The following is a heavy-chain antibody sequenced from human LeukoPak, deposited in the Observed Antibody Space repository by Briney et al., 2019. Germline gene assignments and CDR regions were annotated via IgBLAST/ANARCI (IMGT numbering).Heavy chain of an antibody. CDR2: ISAYNGNT. Sequence: ASVTVSCKASGYTFTSYGISWVRQAPGQGLEWMGWISAYNGNTNYAQKLQGRVTMTTDTSTSTAYMELRSLRSDDTAVYYCARDGNCSGGSCYFLGYYYGMDVWGQGTTVTVSS. D-gene: IGHD2-15*01. V-gene: IGHV1-18*01. CDR1: GYTFTSYG. J-gene: IGHJ6*02. CDR3: ARDGNCSGGSCYFLGYYYGMDV.